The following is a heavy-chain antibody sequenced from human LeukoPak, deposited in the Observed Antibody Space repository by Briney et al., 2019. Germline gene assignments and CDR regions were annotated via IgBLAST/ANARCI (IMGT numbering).Heavy chain of an antibody. J-gene: IGHJ1*01. Sequence: SETLSLTCTVSGGSISTYYWNWIRQPPGKGLEWIGYIYHSGSTNYNPSLESRVTISVDTSKNQFSLNLNSVTAADTAVYYCARGGAARLHFQNWGQGTLVTVSS. CDR1: GGSISTYY. V-gene: IGHV4-59*01. CDR2: IYHSGST. D-gene: IGHD6-6*01. CDR3: ARGGAARLHFQN.